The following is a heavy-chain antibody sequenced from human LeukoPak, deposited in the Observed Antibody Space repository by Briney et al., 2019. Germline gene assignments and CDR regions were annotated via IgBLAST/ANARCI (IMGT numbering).Heavy chain of an antibody. D-gene: IGHD2-2*01. CDR1: GFSFSSYS. J-gene: IGHJ6*03. V-gene: IGHV3-21*01. CDR3: ARDPSPRTSYYYYYMDV. Sequence: GGSLRLSCVPSGFSFSSYSMNWVRQAPGKGLEWVASISMSSFYIYYADSVKGRFTISRDSTKNSLYLQMNSLRVDDSAIYYCARDPSPRTSYYYYYMDVWGKGTTVAVSS. CDR2: ISMSSFYI.